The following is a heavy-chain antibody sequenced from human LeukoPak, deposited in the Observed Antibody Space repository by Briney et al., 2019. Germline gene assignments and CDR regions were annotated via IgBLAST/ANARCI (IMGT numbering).Heavy chain of an antibody. CDR3: ARGKRVVVVPAAKSSSSASGGYYYYYMDV. V-gene: IGHV4-34*01. J-gene: IGHJ6*03. Sequence: SETLSLTCAVYGGSFSGYYWSWIRQPPGKGLEWIGEINHSGSTNYNPSLKSRVTISVDTSKNQFSLKLSSVTAADTAVYYCARGKRVVVVPAAKSSSSASGGYYYYYMDVWGKGTTVTVSS. CDR1: GGSFSGYY. CDR2: INHSGST. D-gene: IGHD2-2*01.